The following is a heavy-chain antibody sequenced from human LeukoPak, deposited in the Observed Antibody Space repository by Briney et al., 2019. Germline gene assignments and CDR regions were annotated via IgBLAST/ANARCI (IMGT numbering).Heavy chain of an antibody. V-gene: IGHV4-61*02. D-gene: IGHD5-18*01. CDR2: IYTSGST. CDR3: ASYSYGKEGAFDI. CDR1: GGPISSGSYY. Sequence: PSQTLSLTCTVSGGPISSGSYYWSWIRQPAGKGLEWIGRIYTSGSTNYNPSLKSRVTISVDTSKNQFSLKLSSVTAADTAVYYCASYSYGKEGAFDIWGQGTMVTVSS. J-gene: IGHJ3*02.